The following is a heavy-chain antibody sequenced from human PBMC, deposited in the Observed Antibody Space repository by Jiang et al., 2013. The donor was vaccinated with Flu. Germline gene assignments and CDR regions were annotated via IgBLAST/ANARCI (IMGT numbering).Heavy chain of an antibody. CDR3: ARVGDRYSYGPNFDY. Sequence: SGPGLVKPSETLSLTCTVSGGSISSYYWSWIRQPPGKGLEWIGYIYYSGSTNYNPSLKSRVTISVDTSKNQFSLKLSSVTAADTAVYYCARVGDRYSYGPNFDYWGQGTLVTVSS. CDR2: IYYSGST. D-gene: IGHD5-18*01. V-gene: IGHV4-59*01. J-gene: IGHJ4*02. CDR1: GGSISSYY.